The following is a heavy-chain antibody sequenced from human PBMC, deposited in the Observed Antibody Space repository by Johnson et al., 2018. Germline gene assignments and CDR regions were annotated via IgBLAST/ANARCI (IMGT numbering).Heavy chain of an antibody. CDR3: ARVFPYYGSGSYPSNYYYYGMDV. D-gene: IGHD3-10*01. V-gene: IGHV4-59*01. CDR2: IYYSGST. J-gene: IGHJ6*02. CDR1: GGSISSYY. Sequence: QVQLQESGPGLVKPSETLSLTCTVSGGSISSYYWSWIRQPPGKGLEWIGYIYYSGSTNYNPSLKSRVTISVDTPKNQFSLKLSSVTAADTAVYYWARVFPYYGSGSYPSNYYYYGMDVWGQGTTVTVSS.